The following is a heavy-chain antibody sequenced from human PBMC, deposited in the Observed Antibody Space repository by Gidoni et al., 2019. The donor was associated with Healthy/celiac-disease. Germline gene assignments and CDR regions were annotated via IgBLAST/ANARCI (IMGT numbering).Heavy chain of an antibody. CDR1: GGSISRSSYY. CDR3: ARLSGIAAAGTSFLDY. D-gene: IGHD6-13*01. CDR2: IYYSGST. J-gene: IGHJ4*02. Sequence: QLQLQESGPGLVKPSETLSLTCTVSGGSISRSSYYWGWIRQPPGKGLEWIGSIYYSGSTYYNPSLKSRVTISVDTSKNQFSLKLSSVTAADTAVYYCARLSGIAAAGTSFLDYWGQGTLVTVSS. V-gene: IGHV4-39*01.